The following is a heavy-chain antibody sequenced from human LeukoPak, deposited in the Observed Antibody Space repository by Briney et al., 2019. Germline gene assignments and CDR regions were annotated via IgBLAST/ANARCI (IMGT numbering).Heavy chain of an antibody. CDR2: INPSGGST. D-gene: IGHD3-22*01. CDR3: ARGIITGSAFDI. V-gene: IGHV1-46*01. Sequence: ASVKVSCKASGYTFTNYYIHWVRQAPGQGLECMGIINPSGGSTSYAQKFQGRVTMTRDTSASTAYMELSSLRSEDMAVYYCARGIITGSAFDIWGQGTMVTVSS. CDR1: GYTFTNYY. J-gene: IGHJ3*02.